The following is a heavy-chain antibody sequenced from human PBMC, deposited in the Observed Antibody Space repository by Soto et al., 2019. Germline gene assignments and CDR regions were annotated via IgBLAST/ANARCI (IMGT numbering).Heavy chain of an antibody. J-gene: IGHJ5*02. D-gene: IGHD2-15*01. CDR2: IYWDDDK. CDR1: GFSLSTSGVC. Sequence: QITLKESGPPLVKPTQTLTLTCTFSGFSLSTSGVCVGWIRQPPGKALEWLALIYWDDDKRYSPSLKSRLTITKYTSKNQVVLTMTNLDPVDTAPYYCAHRRAYCSGGTCYSIWFDPWGQGTLVTVSS. V-gene: IGHV2-5*02. CDR3: AHRRAYCSGGTCYSIWFDP.